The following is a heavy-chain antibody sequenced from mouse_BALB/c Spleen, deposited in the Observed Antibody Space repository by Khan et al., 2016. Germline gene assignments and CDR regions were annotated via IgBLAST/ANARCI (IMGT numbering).Heavy chain of an antibody. CDR2: ILPGSGST. D-gene: IGHD1-2*01. Sequence: QVQLQQSGAELMKPGASVKISCKATGYTFTSSWIEWVKQRPGHGLEWIGEILPGSGSTNYNEKFRGRATFTAETSSNTAYMQLSSLTSEDSAIHYAGRTARRGYFDYWGQGTTLTVSS. V-gene: IGHV1-9*01. J-gene: IGHJ2*01. CDR1: GYTFTSSW. CDR3: GRTARRGYFDY.